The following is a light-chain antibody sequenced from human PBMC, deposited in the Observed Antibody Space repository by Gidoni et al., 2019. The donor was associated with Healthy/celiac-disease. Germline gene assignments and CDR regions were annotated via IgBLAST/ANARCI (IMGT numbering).Light chain of an antibody. CDR3: QQYNSYSRT. V-gene: IGKV1-5*03. Sequence: DIQMTQSPSTLSASVGDRVTITCRASQSISSWLAWYQQKPGKAPKLLIYKASSLESGVPSRVSGSGSGTEFTITIRSLQPDDFATYYCQQYNSYSRTFGQGTKVEIK. CDR2: KAS. J-gene: IGKJ1*01. CDR1: QSISSW.